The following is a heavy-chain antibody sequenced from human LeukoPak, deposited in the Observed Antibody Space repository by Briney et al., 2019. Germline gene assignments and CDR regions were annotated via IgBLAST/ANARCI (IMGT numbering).Heavy chain of an antibody. D-gene: IGHD1-26*01. J-gene: IGHJ4*02. Sequence: SGGSLRLSCAASGFTLSSYGMSWVRQAPGKGLEWVANIKYDGSGKYYADSVKGRFTISRDDAKNSLYLEMNRLRVEDTAVYYCARDLFSGSYQEDFWGQGTLVTVSS. V-gene: IGHV3-7*01. CDR1: GFTLSSYG. CDR3: ARDLFSGSYQEDF. CDR2: IKYDGSGK.